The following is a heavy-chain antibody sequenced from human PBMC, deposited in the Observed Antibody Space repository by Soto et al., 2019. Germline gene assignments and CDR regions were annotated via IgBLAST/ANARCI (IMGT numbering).Heavy chain of an antibody. CDR3: ARRYGAGFDY. CDR2: IYYSGST. J-gene: IGHJ4*02. CDR1: GGSISSYY. D-gene: IGHD3-9*01. Sequence: SETLSLTCTVSGGSISSYYWSWIRQPPGKGLEWIGYIYYSGSTNYNPSLKSRVTISVDTSKNQFSLKLSSVTAADTAVYYCARRYGAGFDYWGQGTLVTVSS. V-gene: IGHV4-59*01.